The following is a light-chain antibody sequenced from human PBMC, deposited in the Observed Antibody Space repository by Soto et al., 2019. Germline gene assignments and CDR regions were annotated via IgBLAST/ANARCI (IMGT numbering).Light chain of an antibody. CDR2: GAY. CDR3: QQYDYWTPIT. CDR1: QNLRGH. Sequence: DIVMTQSPATLSMSPGDRVTLSCRASQNLRGHLAWYQHKPGQSPRLLIYGAYNRATGVPARFSGSGSGTEFSLSITNVLPEDYAVYYCQQYDYWTPITFGQGTRLEI. V-gene: IGKV3-15*01. J-gene: IGKJ5*01.